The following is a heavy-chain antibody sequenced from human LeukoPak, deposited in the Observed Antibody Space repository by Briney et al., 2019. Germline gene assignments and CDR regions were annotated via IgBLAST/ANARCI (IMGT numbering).Heavy chain of an antibody. V-gene: IGHV4-34*01. Sequence: SETLSLTCAVYGGSFSGYYWSWIRQPPGKGLEWIGEINHSGSTNYNPSLKSRVTISVDTSKNQFSLKLSSVTAADTAVYYCARGRARGLLGSGWSIFDYWGQGTLVTVSS. CDR2: INHSGST. CDR1: GGSFSGYY. J-gene: IGHJ4*02. CDR3: ARGRARGLLGSGWSIFDY. D-gene: IGHD6-19*01.